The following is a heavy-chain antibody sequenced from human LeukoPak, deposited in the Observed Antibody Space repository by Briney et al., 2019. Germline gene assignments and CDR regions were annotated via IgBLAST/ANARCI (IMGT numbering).Heavy chain of an antibody. CDR3: AGGYSGTYRIDY. D-gene: IGHD1-26*01. J-gene: IGHJ4*02. V-gene: IGHV3-74*01. CDR1: GFTFSSYW. Sequence: GGSLRLSCAASGFTFSSYWMHWVRQAPGKGLVWVSRINSDGSSTSYADSVKGRFTISRDNAKNTLSLQMNSLRADDTAVYYCAGGYSGTYRIDYWGQGTLVTVSS. CDR2: INSDGSST.